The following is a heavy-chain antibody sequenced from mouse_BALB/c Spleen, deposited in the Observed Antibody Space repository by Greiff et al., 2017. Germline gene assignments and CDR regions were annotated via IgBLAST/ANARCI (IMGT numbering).Heavy chain of an antibody. J-gene: IGHJ1*01. V-gene: IGHV2-2*02. CDR1: GFSLTSYG. Sequence: QVQLKESGPGLVQPSQSLSITCTVSGFSLTSYGVHWVRQSPGKGLEWLGVIWSGGSTDYNAAFISRLSISKDNSKSQVFFKMNSLQANDTAIYYCARGNYGSLYWYFDVWGAGTTVTVSS. CDR2: IWSGGST. CDR3: ARGNYGSLYWYFDV. D-gene: IGHD1-1*01.